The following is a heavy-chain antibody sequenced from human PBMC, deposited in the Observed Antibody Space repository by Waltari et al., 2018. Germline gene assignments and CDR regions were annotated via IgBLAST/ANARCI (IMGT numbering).Heavy chain of an antibody. J-gene: IGHJ5*02. CDR1: GFIFSDFW. D-gene: IGHD3-16*02. Sequence: VQLVESGGDLVQPGGSLRLSCEGSGFIFSDFWMSWVRQVPGRGLEWVANINQDGSEKYYVDSVKGRFPISRDNAKNSLYLQSNGLRADDTAVYYCARTGDRAWGNHRPPWWFDPWGQGTLLIVSS. CDR3: ARTGDRAWGNHRPPWWFDP. CDR2: INQDGSEK. V-gene: IGHV3-7*01.